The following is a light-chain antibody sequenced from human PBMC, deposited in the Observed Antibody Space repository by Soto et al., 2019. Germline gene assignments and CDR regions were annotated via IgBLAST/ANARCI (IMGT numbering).Light chain of an antibody. CDR1: QSISSSY. V-gene: IGKV3-20*01. J-gene: IGKJ1*01. Sequence: EIVLTHSPGTLSLSPGEIATLSCRSSQSISSSYFAWYQQKPGQAPRLLVYGVSSRATDVPDRFSGSGSGTDFTLTISRLEPEDFAVYYCQQYTDSRTFGQGTKVDIK. CDR2: GVS. CDR3: QQYTDSRT.